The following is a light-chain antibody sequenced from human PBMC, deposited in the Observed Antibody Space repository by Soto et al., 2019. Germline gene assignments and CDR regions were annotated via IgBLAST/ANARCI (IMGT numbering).Light chain of an antibody. CDR3: HHFYDYPLT. V-gene: IGKV1-9*01. J-gene: IGKJ4*01. Sequence: IQLTQSPSFLSASLGARVTITCRASQGINSYVAWHQQKPGKAPKLLIYTASTLQSGVPSRFSGSGSGTEFTLTIRGLQPEDSATYYCHHFYDYPLTFAGGTKVEF. CDR2: TAS. CDR1: QGINSY.